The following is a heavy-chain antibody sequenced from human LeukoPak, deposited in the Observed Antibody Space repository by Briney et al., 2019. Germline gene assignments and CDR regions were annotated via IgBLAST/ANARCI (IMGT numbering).Heavy chain of an antibody. V-gene: IGHV3-23*01. CDR2: ISGGGDST. CDR1: GFTFSSYA. D-gene: IGHD6-6*01. Sequence: GGSLRLSCATSGFTFSSYAMSWVRQAPGKGLEWVSTISGGGDSTYYAASVKGRFTISRDNSKNTLYLQMNSLRAEDTAVYYCAKREFDSSDFDYWGQGTLVTVSS. CDR3: AKREFDSSDFDY. J-gene: IGHJ4*02.